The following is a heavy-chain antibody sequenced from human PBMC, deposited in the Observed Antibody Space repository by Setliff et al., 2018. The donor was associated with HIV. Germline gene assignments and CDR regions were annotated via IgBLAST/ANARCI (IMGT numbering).Heavy chain of an antibody. CDR2: ISSSSSSI. Sequence: PGGSLRLSCAASGFDFTHTWMNWVRQAPGKGLEWVSYISSSSSSIYHADSVKGRFTISRDNAKNTLYLQMNSLRAEDTAVYYCATDLAGGDDYWGQGTLVTVSS. J-gene: IGHJ4*02. CDR1: GFDFTHTW. D-gene: IGHD6-19*01. CDR3: ATDLAGGDDY. V-gene: IGHV3-48*04.